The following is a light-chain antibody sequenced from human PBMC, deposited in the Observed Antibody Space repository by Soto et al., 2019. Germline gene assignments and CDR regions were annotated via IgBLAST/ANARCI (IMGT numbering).Light chain of an antibody. V-gene: IGKV3D-15*01. CDR2: GAS. CDR1: QSVVTN. CDR3: HQYNNWPRT. Sequence: EIVLTQSPGTLSLSPGERATLSCRTSQSVVTNYLAWYQQKPGQAPRLLIYGASTRATGIPDRFSGSGSGTEFTLTISSLQSEDFAVYFCHQYNNWPRTFGQGTRLEIK. J-gene: IGKJ5*01.